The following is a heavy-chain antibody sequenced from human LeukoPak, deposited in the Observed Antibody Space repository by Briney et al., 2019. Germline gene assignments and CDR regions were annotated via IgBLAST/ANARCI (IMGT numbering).Heavy chain of an antibody. Sequence: SETLSLTCTVSGGSISSYYWSWIRQPPGKGLEWIGYIYYSGSTNYNPSLKSRVTISVDTSKNQFSLKLSSVTAADTAVYYCARAGRETYYYDSSGYRDAFDIWGQGTMVTVSS. V-gene: IGHV4-59*01. CDR1: GGSISSYY. D-gene: IGHD3-22*01. J-gene: IGHJ3*02. CDR3: ARAGRETYYYDSSGYRDAFDI. CDR2: IYYSGST.